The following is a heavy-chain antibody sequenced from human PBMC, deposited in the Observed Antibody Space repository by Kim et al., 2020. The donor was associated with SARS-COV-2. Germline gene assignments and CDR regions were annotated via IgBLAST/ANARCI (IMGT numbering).Heavy chain of an antibody. CDR3: AYGSGS. J-gene: IGHJ4*02. V-gene: IGHV3-15*01. Sequence: TDGGTTDYAAPVKGRSTISRDDSKSTLYLQMNSLQIDDTAVYYCAYGSGSWGQGTLVTVSS. D-gene: IGHD3-10*01. CDR2: TDGGTT.